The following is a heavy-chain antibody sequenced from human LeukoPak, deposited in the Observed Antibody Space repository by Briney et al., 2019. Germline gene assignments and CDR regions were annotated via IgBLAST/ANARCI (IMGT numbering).Heavy chain of an antibody. Sequence: ASVKVSCKASGYTFTGYYMHWVRQAPGQGLEWMGWINPNSGGTNYAQKFQGRVTITADESTSTAYMELSSLRSEDTAVYYCCLVVPAARWFDPWGQGTLVTVSS. V-gene: IGHV1-2*02. CDR3: CLVVPAARWFDP. J-gene: IGHJ5*02. CDR1: GYTFTGYY. D-gene: IGHD2-2*01. CDR2: INPNSGGT.